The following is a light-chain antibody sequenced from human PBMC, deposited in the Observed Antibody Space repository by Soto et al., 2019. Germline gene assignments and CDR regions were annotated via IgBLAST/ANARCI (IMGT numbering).Light chain of an antibody. CDR1: SRDVGSYNL. J-gene: IGLJ1*01. CDR2: EGS. V-gene: IGLV2-23*01. Sequence: QSVLTQPASVSGSPGQAVTISCPGTSRDVGSYNLVSWYQQHPGKAPKLMIYEGSKRPSGVSNRFSGSKSGNTASLTISGLQAEDEADYYCCSYAGSSTFYVFGTGTKVTVL. CDR3: CSYAGSSTFYV.